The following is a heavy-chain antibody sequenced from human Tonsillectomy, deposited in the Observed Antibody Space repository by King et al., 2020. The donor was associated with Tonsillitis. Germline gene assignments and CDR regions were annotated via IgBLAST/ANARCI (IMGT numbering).Heavy chain of an antibody. CDR3: ARARSSWREYYYYFFYMDV. Sequence: MQLQESGPGLVKPSQTLSLTCTVSGDSISSGGYYWSWIRQPAGKGLEWIGRIYASGSTYYNPSLQSRVALSVDTSKNQFSLKVNSVTAADTAVYYCARARSSWREYYYYFFYMDVWGKGTSVTVSS. CDR2: IYASGST. V-gene: IGHV4-61*02. CDR1: GDSISSGGYY. J-gene: IGHJ6*03. D-gene: IGHD2-2*01.